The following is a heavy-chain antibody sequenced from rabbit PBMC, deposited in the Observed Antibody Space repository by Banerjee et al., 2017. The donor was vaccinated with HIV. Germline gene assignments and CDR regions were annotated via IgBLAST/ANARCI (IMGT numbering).Heavy chain of an antibody. V-gene: IGHV1S45*01. J-gene: IGHJ4*01. D-gene: IGHD1-1*01. CDR3: ARDVVLLHKGFSL. Sequence: QQQLEESGGGLVKPGGTLTLTCTASGIDFSSYYWMCWVRQAPGKGLELIACIYTAGGDTWFASWVNGRFTISKTSSTTVTLQMTSLTAADTATYFCARDVVLLHKGFSLWGPGTLVTVS. CDR1: GIDFSSYYW. CDR2: IYTAGGDT.